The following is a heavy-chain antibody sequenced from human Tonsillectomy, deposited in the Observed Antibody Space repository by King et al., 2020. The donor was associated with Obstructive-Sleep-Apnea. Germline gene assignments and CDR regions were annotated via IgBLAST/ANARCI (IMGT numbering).Heavy chain of an antibody. D-gene: IGHD2-21*02. CDR3: ASKPCGGDCYSSWYFDL. Sequence: QLQESGPGLVKPSETLSLTCTVSGGSISSYYWSWIRQPPGKGLEWIGDINYSGSTNYNPSLKSRVTISVDTSKNQFSLKLSSVTAADTAVYYWASKPCGGDCYSSWYFDLWGRGTLVIVSP. V-gene: IGHV4-59*01. J-gene: IGHJ2*01. CDR2: INYSGST. CDR1: GGSISSYY.